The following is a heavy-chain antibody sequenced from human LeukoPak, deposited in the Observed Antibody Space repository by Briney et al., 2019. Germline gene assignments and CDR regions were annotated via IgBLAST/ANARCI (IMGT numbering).Heavy chain of an antibody. V-gene: IGHV5-51*01. CDR2: IYPCDSRT. CDR1: GDTFATSW. J-gene: IGHJ5*02. D-gene: IGHD1-14*01. Sequence: PGESLKISCKGSGDTFATSWIGWVRQPPGKGLEGMRVIYPCDSRTTYSPSFQGQVTISDARSINTASLQWRSMKPSDTAMYYCGRRKFPSPWSAPWGQGTLVTVSS. CDR3: GRRKFPSPWSAP.